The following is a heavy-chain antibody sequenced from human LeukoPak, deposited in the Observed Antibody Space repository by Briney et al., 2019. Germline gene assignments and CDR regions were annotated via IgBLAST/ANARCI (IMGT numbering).Heavy chain of an antibody. CDR1: GFTFSSYA. J-gene: IGHJ5*02. D-gene: IGHD4-23*01. CDR2: ISGSGGST. Sequence: GGSLRLSCAASGFTFSSYAMSWVRQAPKKGLEWVSAISGSGGSTYYADSVKGRFTISRDNSKNTLYLQMNSLRAEDTAVYYCAKSRATVVTPLWFDPWGQGTLVTVSS. V-gene: IGHV3-23*01. CDR3: AKSRATVVTPLWFDP.